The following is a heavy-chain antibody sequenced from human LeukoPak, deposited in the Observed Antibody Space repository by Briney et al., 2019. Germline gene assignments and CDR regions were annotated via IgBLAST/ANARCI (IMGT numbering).Heavy chain of an antibody. V-gene: IGHV3-7*01. CDR2: IKQDGSEK. CDR3: ARDDDILTPEGYFDY. CDR1: GFTFSSYW. D-gene: IGHD3-9*01. Sequence: GGSLRLSCAASGFTFSSYWMSWVRQAPGKGLEWVANIKQDGSEKYYVDSVKGRFTISRDNAKNSLYLQMNSLRAEDTAVYYCARDDDILTPEGYFDYWGQGTLVTVSS. J-gene: IGHJ4*02.